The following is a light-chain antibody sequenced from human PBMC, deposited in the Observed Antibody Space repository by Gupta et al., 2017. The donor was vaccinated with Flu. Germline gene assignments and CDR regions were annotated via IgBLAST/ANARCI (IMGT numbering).Light chain of an antibody. J-gene: IGKJ4*02. CDR3: QQEDYLPPM. Sequence: DIQMTQSPSSLSASVGDRVTITCQASQDISNYLNWYQQKPGKDPKLLIYDASNLETGVPSRFSGSGSGTTFTFPISSLQPENISTFYFQQEDYLPPMFGGGTKVEIK. V-gene: IGKV1-33*01. CDR2: DAS. CDR1: QDISNY.